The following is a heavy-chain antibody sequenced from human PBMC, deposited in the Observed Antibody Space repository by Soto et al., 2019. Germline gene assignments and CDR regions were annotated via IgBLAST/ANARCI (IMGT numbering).Heavy chain of an antibody. D-gene: IGHD6-13*01. V-gene: IGHV4-39*01. J-gene: IGHJ4*02. CDR1: GGSLGSSSYY. CDR2: IYYSGNT. Sequence: TSETLSLTCTVSGGSLGSSSYYWGWIRQSPGKGLEWIGNIYYSGNTFYNPSLKSRVTISVDTSKNQIYLHLSAVTAADTAIFYCASIAAPGTTHFDFWGQGTLVTVSS. CDR3: ASIAAPGTTHFDF.